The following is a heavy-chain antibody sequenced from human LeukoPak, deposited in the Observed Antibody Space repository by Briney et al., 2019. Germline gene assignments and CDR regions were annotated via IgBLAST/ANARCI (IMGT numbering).Heavy chain of an antibody. D-gene: IGHD6-6*01. Sequence: PSQTLSLTCTVSGGSISSGDYYWSWIRQPPGKGLEWIGYIYYSGSTYYNPSLKSRVTISVDTSKNQFSLKLSSVTAADTAVYYCARGIAARRRFDYWGQGTLVTVSS. CDR2: IYYSGST. J-gene: IGHJ4*02. V-gene: IGHV4-30-4*08. CDR1: GGSISSGDYY. CDR3: ARGIAARRRFDY.